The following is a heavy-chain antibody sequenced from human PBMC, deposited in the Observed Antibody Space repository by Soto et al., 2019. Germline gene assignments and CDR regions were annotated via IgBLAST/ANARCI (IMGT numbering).Heavy chain of an antibody. CDR2: INAGNGNT. CDR3: ARGLGASYAFDI. CDR1: GYSFTSYA. D-gene: IGHD1-26*01. V-gene: IGHV1-3*01. Sequence: ASVKVSCKASGYSFTSYAMHWVRQAPGQRLEWMGWINAGNGNTKYSQKFQGRVTMTRDTSTSTAYMELRSLRSDDTAVYYCARGLGASYAFDIWGQGTMVTVSS. J-gene: IGHJ3*02.